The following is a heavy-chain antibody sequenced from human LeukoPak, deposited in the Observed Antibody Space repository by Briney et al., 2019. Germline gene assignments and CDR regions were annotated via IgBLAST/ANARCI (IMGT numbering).Heavy chain of an antibody. CDR2: IKEDGSEK. CDR3: ARDHLGYSFDY. J-gene: IGHJ4*02. V-gene: IGHV3-7*04. Sequence: GGCLRLSCAASGFTFSSYWMSWVRQTPQKGLEWVANIKEDGSEKYYVDSVKGRFTISRENTKNSLYLQMNSLRADDTAVYYCARDHLGYSFDYWGQGTLVTVSS. CDR1: GFTFSSYW.